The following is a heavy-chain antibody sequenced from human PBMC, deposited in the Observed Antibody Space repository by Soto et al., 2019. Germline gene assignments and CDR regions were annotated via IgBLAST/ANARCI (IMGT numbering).Heavy chain of an antibody. V-gene: IGHV4-59*01. CDR1: GGSISSYY. CDR2: IYYSGST. Sequence: SETLSLTCTVSGGSISSYYWSWIRQPPGKGLEWIGYIYYSGSTNYNPSLKSRVTISVDTSKNQFSLKLSSVTAADTAVYYCGRKGYCSSTSCPVGAFDIWGQGTMVTVSS. J-gene: IGHJ3*02. CDR3: GRKGYCSSTSCPVGAFDI. D-gene: IGHD2-2*01.